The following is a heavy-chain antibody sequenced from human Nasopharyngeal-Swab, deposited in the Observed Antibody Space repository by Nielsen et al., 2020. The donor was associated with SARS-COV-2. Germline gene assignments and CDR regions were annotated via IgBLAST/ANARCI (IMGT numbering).Heavy chain of an antibody. CDR3: AREYSSGWYIFDY. CDR2: ISYDGSNK. V-gene: IGHV3-30*03. Sequence: GESLKISCAASGFTFSSYGMHWVRQAPGKGLEWVAVISYDGSNKYYADSVKGRFTISRDNSKNTLYLQMNSLRAEDTAVYYCAREYSSGWYIFDYWGQGTLVTVSS. D-gene: IGHD6-19*01. J-gene: IGHJ4*02. CDR1: GFTFSSYG.